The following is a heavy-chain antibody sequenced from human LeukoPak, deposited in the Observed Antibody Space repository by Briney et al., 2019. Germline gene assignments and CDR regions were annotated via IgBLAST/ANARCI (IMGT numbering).Heavy chain of an antibody. D-gene: IGHD5-12*01. J-gene: IGHJ4*02. CDR2: ISSSSSTI. CDR3: ARDIGTTRPYY. CDR1: GFTFSSYS. Sequence: PGGSLRLSCAASGFTFSSYSMNWVRQAPGKGLEWVSYISSSSSTIYYADSVKGRFTISRDNAKNSLYLQMNSLRAEDTAVYYCARDIGTTRPYYWGQGTLVTVSS. V-gene: IGHV3-48*01.